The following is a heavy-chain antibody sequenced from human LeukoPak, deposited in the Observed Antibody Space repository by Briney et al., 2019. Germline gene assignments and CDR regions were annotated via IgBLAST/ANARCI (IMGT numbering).Heavy chain of an antibody. CDR3: ARDRVGATYAFDI. Sequence: SETLSLTCAVSGYSISSAYYWGWMRQPPGKGLEWIVSIHHSGSTYFNPSLKSRVTISVDTCKNQFSLKLTSVTAADTAVYYCARDRVGATYAFDIWGQGTMVTVSS. V-gene: IGHV4-38-2*02. CDR2: IHHSGST. CDR1: GYSISSAYY. D-gene: IGHD1-26*01. J-gene: IGHJ3*02.